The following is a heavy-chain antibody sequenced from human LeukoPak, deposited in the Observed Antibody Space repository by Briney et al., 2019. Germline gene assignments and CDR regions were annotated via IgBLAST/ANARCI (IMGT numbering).Heavy chain of an antibody. J-gene: IGHJ4*02. V-gene: IGHV3-74*03. Sequence: SGGSLRLSCAASGLTFSTYWMLWVRQAPGKALAWVARINPDGSIRTYANSVQGRVTISRDTAKDTLFLQMNSLRAEDTAVYYCAREARVGGALQYWGQGTPVTVSS. CDR3: AREARVGGALQY. D-gene: IGHD1-26*01. CDR2: INPDGSIR. CDR1: GLTFSTYW.